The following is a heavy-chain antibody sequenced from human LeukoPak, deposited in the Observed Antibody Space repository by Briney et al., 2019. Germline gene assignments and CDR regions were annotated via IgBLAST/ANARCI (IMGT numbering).Heavy chain of an antibody. CDR3: ARQRSGYYNGWFDP. D-gene: IGHD3-22*01. CDR1: GGSVVDSTYY. V-gene: IGHV4-39*01. Sequence: SGTLSLTCTVSGGSVVDSTYYWEWTRQPPGKRLEWIATIFYTGNTHYNPSLKSRVTMSVDTVKNQSYLNLHSLPAADTAVYYCARQRSGYYNGWFDPWGQGTLVTVSS. CDR2: IFYTGNT. J-gene: IGHJ5*02.